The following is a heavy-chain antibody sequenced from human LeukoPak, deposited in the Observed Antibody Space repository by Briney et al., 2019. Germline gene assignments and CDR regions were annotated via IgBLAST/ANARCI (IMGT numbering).Heavy chain of an antibody. CDR1: GFTVSSNY. CDR2: IYSGGST. D-gene: IGHD3-3*01. V-gene: IGHV3-66*01. J-gene: IGHJ3*02. Sequence: PGGSLRLSCAASGFTVSSNYMSWVRQAPGKGLEWVSVIYSGGSTYYADSVTGRFTISRDNSKNTLYLQMNSPRAEDTAVYYCARDLDLIIWGQGTMVTVSS. CDR3: ARDLDLII.